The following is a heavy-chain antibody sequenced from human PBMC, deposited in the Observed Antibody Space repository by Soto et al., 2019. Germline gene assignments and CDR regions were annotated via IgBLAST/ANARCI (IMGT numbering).Heavy chain of an antibody. V-gene: IGHV1-69*06. CDR2: IIPIFGTA. CDR1: GGTFSSYA. CDR3: ATRRGYCSSTSCYIKKYYFDY. Sequence: ASVKVSCKASGGTFSSYAISWVRQAPGQGLEWMGGIIPIFGTANYAQKFQGRVTITADKSTSTAYMELSSLRSEDTAVYYCATRRGYCSSTSCYIKKYYFDYWGQGTLVTVS. D-gene: IGHD2-2*02. J-gene: IGHJ4*02.